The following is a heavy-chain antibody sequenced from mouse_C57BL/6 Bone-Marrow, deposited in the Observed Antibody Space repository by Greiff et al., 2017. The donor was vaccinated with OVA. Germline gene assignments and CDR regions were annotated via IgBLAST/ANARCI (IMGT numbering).Heavy chain of an antibody. Sequence: EVKLMESGEGLVKPGGSLKLSCAASGFTFSSYAMSWVRQTPEKRLEWVAYISSGGGYIYYDDTVKGRFTISRDKARNTLYLQMSSLTSEDTAIYYVTRGLLWIWYFDVWGTGTTVTVSS. CDR1: GFTFSSYA. J-gene: IGHJ1*03. V-gene: IGHV5-9-1*02. CDR2: ISSGGGYI. D-gene: IGHD2-1*01. CDR3: TRGLLWIWYFDV.